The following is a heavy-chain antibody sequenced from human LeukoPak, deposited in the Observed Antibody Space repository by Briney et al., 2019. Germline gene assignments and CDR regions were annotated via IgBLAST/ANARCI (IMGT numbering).Heavy chain of an antibody. J-gene: IGHJ4*02. D-gene: IGHD3-22*01. Sequence: PGGSLRLSCAASGFTFSSYAMSWVRQAPGKGLEWVSAISGSGGSTYYADSVEGRFTISRDNSKNTLYLQMNSLRAEDTAVYYCAKVGKDSSSWGDYYDSSGFYYFDYWGQGTLVTVSS. CDR2: ISGSGGST. V-gene: IGHV3-23*01. CDR3: AKVGKDSSSWGDYYDSSGFYYFDY. CDR1: GFTFSSYA.